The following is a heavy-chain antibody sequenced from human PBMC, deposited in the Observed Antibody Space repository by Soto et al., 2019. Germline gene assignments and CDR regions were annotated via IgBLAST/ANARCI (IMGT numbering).Heavy chain of an antibody. CDR2: IYHAGSP. CDR3: ARGLSFRGDFDV. CDR1: GGSISSSSW. Sequence: HLQESGPGLVKPSGTLSLTCDVSGGSISSSSWWTWVRQSPGKGLEWIGEIYHAGSPNYNPSFQSRVTILADKSENHFSLRLTSVTAADTAIYYCARGLSFRGDFDVWGQGTTVTVSS. D-gene: IGHD2-21*02. V-gene: IGHV4-4*02. J-gene: IGHJ3*01.